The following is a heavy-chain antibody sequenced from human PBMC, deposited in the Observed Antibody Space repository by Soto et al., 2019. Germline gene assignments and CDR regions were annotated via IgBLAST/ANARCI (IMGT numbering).Heavy chain of an antibody. V-gene: IGHV3-30-3*01. J-gene: IGHJ6*02. Sequence: PGGSLKLSCATFRFTFRSYAMSWVTQAPRWWLERVAVISYDGSNKSYADSVKGRFTISRDNSKNTLYLQMNSLRAEDTAVYYCARDHAHITIFGVVGRGGMDVWGQGT. CDR1: RFTFRSYA. D-gene: IGHD3-3*01. CDR2: ISYDGSNK. CDR3: ARDHAHITIFGVVGRGGMDV.